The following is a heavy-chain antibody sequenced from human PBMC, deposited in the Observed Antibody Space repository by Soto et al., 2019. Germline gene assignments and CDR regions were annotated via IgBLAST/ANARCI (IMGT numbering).Heavy chain of an antibody. CDR2: IYPGDSDT. Sequence: PGESLKISCKGSGYSFTSYWIGWVRQMPGKGLEWMGIIYPGDSDTRYSPSFQGQVTISADKSISTAYLQWSSLKASDTAMYYYARIGQGRLAARPPFYYGMDVWGQGTTVTVSS. CDR3: ARIGQGRLAARPPFYYGMDV. CDR1: GYSFTSYW. J-gene: IGHJ6*02. V-gene: IGHV5-51*01. D-gene: IGHD6-6*01.